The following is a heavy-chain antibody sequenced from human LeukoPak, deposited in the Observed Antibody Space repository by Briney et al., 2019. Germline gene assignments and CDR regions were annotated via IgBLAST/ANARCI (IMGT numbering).Heavy chain of an antibody. CDR2: IRRRGSTI. CDR3: ARVGEGSGSSYLDY. CDR1: GFTFSDYY. D-gene: IGHD3-10*01. Sequence: PGGSLRLSCAASGFTFSDYYMSWIRQAPGEGLKWVSYIRRRGSTICYADSVKGRFTISRDNAKNSLHLQMNGLRTEDTAVYYCARVGEGSGSSYLDYWGQGALVTVSS. J-gene: IGHJ4*02. V-gene: IGHV3-11*01.